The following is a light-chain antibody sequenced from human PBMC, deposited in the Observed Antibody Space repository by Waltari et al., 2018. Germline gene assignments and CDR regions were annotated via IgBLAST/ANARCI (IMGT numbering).Light chain of an antibody. CDR2: WAS. CDR3: QQYYGTPRT. CDR1: QSLLYSSNNKNF. J-gene: IGKJ1*01. Sequence: DIVMTQSPESLAVSLGERATINCKHSQSLLYSSNNKNFLAWYKQKLGQPPKLLIYWASTRESGVPDRFSGSGSGTDFTLSISGLQAEDVAIYYCQQYYGTPRTFGQGTKVEIK. V-gene: IGKV4-1*01.